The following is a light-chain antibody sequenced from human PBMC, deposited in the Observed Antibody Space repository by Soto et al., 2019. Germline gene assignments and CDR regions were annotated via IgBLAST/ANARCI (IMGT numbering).Light chain of an antibody. CDR1: SSDVGGHNY. CDR2: EVS. Sequence: QSALTQPASVSGSPGQSITISCTGTSSDVGGHNYISWYQQHPDKAPKLMIYEVSNRPSGVSDRFSGSKSGNTASLTISRLQAEDEADYYCSSYTSSGVFGGGTKLTVL. CDR3: SSYTSSGV. J-gene: IGLJ3*02. V-gene: IGLV2-14*01.